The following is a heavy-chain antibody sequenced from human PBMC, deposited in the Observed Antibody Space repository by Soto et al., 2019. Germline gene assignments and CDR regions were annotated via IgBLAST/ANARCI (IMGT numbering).Heavy chain of an antibody. Sequence: PSLTHRLRYTVSGGTVRSSSCHWSWIRQPPGKGLEWIASIYYSGSTHNNPSLKSRVTMSVDTYTNQFSLKLNSVPAADTAVDYCARDLNYYFDYWGQATLVTVSS. V-gene: IGHV4-39*07. CDR1: GGTVRSSSCH. CDR2: IYYSGST. D-gene: IGHD1-20*01. J-gene: IGHJ4*02. CDR3: ARDLNYYFDY.